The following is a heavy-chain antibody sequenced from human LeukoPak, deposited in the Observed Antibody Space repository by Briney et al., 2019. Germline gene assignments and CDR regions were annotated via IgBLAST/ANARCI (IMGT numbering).Heavy chain of an antibody. J-gene: IGHJ4*02. Sequence: ASVKVSCKASGYTFTGYYMHWVRQAPGQGLEWMGWINPNSGGTNYAQEFQGRVTKTGDTSISTAYMELSRLRSDDTAVYYCARWTYYYGGGDYWGQGSLVTVSS. CDR1: GYTFTGYY. V-gene: IGHV1-2*02. CDR2: INPNSGGT. D-gene: IGHD3-10*01. CDR3: ARWTYYYGGGDY.